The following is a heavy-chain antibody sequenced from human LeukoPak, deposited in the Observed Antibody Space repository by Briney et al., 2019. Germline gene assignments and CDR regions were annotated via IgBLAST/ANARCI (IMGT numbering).Heavy chain of an antibody. Sequence: PGASVKVSCKASGYTFTGYYMHWVRQAPGQGLEWMGWINTNTGNPTYAQGFTGRFVFSLDTSVSTAYLQISSLKAEDTAVYYCARVLAAYPDDYWGQGTLVTVSS. CDR1: GYTFTGYY. CDR2: INTNTGNP. D-gene: IGHD6-6*01. V-gene: IGHV7-4-1*02. CDR3: ARVLAAYPDDY. J-gene: IGHJ4*02.